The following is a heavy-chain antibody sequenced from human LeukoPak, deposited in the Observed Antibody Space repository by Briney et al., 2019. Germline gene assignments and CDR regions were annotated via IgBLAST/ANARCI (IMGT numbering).Heavy chain of an antibody. J-gene: IGHJ6*04. Sequence: PEGSLRLSCAAPAFTFSSYSMNWVRQAPGKGLEWVSSISSSSSYIYYADSVKGRFTISRDNAKNSLYLQMNSLRAEDTAVYYCAELGITMIGGVWGKGTTVTISS. CDR2: ISSSSSYI. CDR3: AELGITMIGGV. D-gene: IGHD3-10*02. CDR1: AFTFSSYS. V-gene: IGHV3-21*01.